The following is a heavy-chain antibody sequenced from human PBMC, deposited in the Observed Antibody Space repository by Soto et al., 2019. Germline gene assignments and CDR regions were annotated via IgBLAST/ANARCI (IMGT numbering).Heavy chain of an antibody. Sequence: ASVKVSCKASGYTFTGYYMHWVRQAPGQGLEWMGWINPNSGGTNYAQKFQGRVTMNRDTSISTAYMELSMLRSDDTAVSFCARVIPYYDSSGYAGNSFDIWGQGTMVTVSS. CDR3: ARVIPYYDSSGYAGNSFDI. V-gene: IGHV1-2*02. D-gene: IGHD3-22*01. J-gene: IGHJ3*02. CDR1: GYTFTGYY. CDR2: INPNSGGT.